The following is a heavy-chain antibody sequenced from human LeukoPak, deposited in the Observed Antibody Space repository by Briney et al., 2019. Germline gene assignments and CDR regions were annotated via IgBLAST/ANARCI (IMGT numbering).Heavy chain of an antibody. CDR1: GGFFSGYY. J-gene: IGHJ5*02. CDR2: INHSGST. D-gene: IGHD3-10*01. Sequence: SETLSLTCAVYGGFFSGYYWSWIRQPPGKGLEWIGEINHSGSTNYNPSLKSRVTISVDTSKNQFSLKLSSVTAADTAVYYCARGPITMVRGVYNWFDPWGQGTLVTVSS. CDR3: ARGPITMVRGVYNWFDP. V-gene: IGHV4-34*01.